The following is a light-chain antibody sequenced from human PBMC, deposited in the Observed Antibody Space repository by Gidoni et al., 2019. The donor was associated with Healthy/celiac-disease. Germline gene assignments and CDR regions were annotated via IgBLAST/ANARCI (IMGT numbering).Light chain of an antibody. CDR2: AAS. Sequence: DIQMTQSPSSLSASVGDRVTITCRASQSISSYLNWYQQKPGKAPKLQIYAASSFQSGVPSRFSGSGSGTDFTLTISSLQPEDFATYYCQQSYSTPITFGQGTRLEIK. V-gene: IGKV1-39*01. J-gene: IGKJ5*01. CDR3: QQSYSTPIT. CDR1: QSISSY.